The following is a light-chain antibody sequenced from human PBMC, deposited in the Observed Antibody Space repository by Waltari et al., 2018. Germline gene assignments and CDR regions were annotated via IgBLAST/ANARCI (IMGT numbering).Light chain of an antibody. Sequence: LVLPQSPPAPAPRGAPSKPPCPLSMGPTGNMFAGLRQQPGKGPGFLSKFKRDGSHSKGEGIPDRFSGSSSGAERYRTISSVQSEDEADYYCQTGGHGTWVFGGGTKLTVL. CDR2: FKRDGSH. V-gene: IGLV4-69*01. CDR3: QTGGHGTWV. CDR1: MGPTGNM. J-gene: IGLJ3*02.